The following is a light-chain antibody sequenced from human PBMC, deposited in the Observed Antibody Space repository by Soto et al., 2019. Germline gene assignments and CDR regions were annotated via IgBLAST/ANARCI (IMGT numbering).Light chain of an antibody. CDR1: QSVSSNY. CDR2: GAS. J-gene: IGKJ1*01. CDR3: QQYGRSPAT. V-gene: IGKV3-20*01. Sequence: EIVLTQSPGTLSLSPGERATLSCRASQSVSSNYLAWYQQKPGQAPRLLIFGASSRAPGIPDRFSGSGSGTDFTLTIGRLEPEDCAVYYRQQYGRSPATFGHGTKVELK.